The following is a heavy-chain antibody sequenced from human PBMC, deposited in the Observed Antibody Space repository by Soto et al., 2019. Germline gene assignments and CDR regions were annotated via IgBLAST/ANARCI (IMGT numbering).Heavy chain of an antibody. Sequence: ASVKVSCKASGYTFTGYYMHWVRQAPGQGLEWMGWINPNSGGTNYAQKFQGWVTMTRDTSISTAYMELSRLRSDDTAVYYCAREGCSGGSCYSDYWGKGTLVTVSS. J-gene: IGHJ4*02. CDR1: GYTFTGYY. CDR2: INPNSGGT. D-gene: IGHD2-15*01. CDR3: AREGCSGGSCYSDY. V-gene: IGHV1-2*04.